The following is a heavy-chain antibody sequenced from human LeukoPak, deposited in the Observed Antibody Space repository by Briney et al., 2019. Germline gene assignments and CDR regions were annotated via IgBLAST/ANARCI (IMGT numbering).Heavy chain of an antibody. D-gene: IGHD5-24*01. CDR2: INPNSGGT. CDR1: GYTFTGYY. Sequence: ASVKVSCKASGYTFTGYYMHWVRQAPGQGLEWMGWINPNSGGTNYAQKFQGRVTMTRDRYITTAYMGLSRLGSDDTAVYYCAKKGWLQFRFDYWGQGTLVTVSS. J-gene: IGHJ4*02. V-gene: IGHV1-2*02. CDR3: AKKGWLQFRFDY.